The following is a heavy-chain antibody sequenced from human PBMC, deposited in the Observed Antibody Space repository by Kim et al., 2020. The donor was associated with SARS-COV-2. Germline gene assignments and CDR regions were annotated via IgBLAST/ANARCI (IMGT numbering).Heavy chain of an antibody. CDR2: ISYDGSNK. D-gene: IGHD3-3*01. J-gene: IGHJ6*02. V-gene: IGHV3-30*18. CDR3: AKDLYEKINYYYYYGMDV. Sequence: GGSLRLSCAASGFTFSSYGMHWVRQAPGKGLEWVAVISYDGSNKYYADSVKGRFTISRDNSKNTLYLQMNSLRAEDTAVYYCAKDLYEKINYYYYYGMDVWGQGTTVTVSS. CDR1: GFTFSSYG.